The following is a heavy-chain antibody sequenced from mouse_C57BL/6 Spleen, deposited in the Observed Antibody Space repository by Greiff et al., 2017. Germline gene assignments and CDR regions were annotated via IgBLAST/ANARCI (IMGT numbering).Heavy chain of an antibody. CDR1: GYTFTSYW. Sequence: QVQLQQSGAELAKPGASVKLSCKASGYTFTSYWMHWVKQRPGQGLEWIGYINPSSGYTKYNQKFKDKATLTADKSSSTAYMQLSSLTYEASAVYYCARYPTVVAGDYYAMDYWGQGTSVTVSS. CDR3: ARYPTVVAGDYYAMDY. J-gene: IGHJ4*01. V-gene: IGHV1-7*01. D-gene: IGHD1-1*01. CDR2: INPSSGYT.